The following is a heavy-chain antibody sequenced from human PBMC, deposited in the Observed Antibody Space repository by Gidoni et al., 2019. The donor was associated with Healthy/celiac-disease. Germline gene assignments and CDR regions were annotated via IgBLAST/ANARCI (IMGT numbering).Heavy chain of an antibody. Sequence: QVQLQQWGAGLLKPSETLSLTCAVHAGSFSGYYWSWIRQPPGKGLEWIGEINHSGSTNYNPSLKSRVTISVDTSKNQFSLKLSSVTAADTAVYYCARNRIAARPLYGYWGQGTLVTVSS. CDR3: ARNRIAARPLYGY. D-gene: IGHD6-6*01. J-gene: IGHJ4*02. CDR1: AGSFSGYY. V-gene: IGHV4-34*01. CDR2: INHSGST.